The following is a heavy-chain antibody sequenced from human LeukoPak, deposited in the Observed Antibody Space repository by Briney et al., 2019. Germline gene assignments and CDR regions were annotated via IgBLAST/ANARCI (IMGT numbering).Heavy chain of an antibody. CDR3: ARGDVDTAMVTPYFDC. D-gene: IGHD5-18*01. CDR1: GYIFTSYW. Sequence: GESLKISCKGSGYIFTSYWIGWVRQMPGKGLEGVGIIYPGDSDTRYSPSFQGQVTISADKSISTAYLPWSSLKASDTAMYYCARGDVDTAMVTPYFDCWGQGTLVTVSS. J-gene: IGHJ4*02. CDR2: IYPGDSDT. V-gene: IGHV5-51*01.